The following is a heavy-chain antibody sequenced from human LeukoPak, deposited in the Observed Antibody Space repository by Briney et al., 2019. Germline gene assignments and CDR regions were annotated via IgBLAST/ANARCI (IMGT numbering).Heavy chain of an antibody. D-gene: IGHD6-13*01. CDR3: AKERYSSSWYGNYYYGMDV. CDR2: IWYDGSNK. V-gene: IGHV3-30*02. J-gene: IGHJ6*02. Sequence: PGGSLRLSCAASGFTFSSYGMHWVRQAAGKGLEWVAVIWYDGSNKYYADSVKGRFTISRDNSKNTLYLQMNSLRAEDTAVYYCAKERYSSSWYGNYYYGMDVWGQGTTVTVSS. CDR1: GFTFSSYG.